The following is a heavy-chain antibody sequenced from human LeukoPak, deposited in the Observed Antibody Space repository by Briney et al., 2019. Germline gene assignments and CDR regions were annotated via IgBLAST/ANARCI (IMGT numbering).Heavy chain of an antibody. V-gene: IGHV4-34*01. Sequence: SETLSLTCAVYGGSFSGYYWSWIRQPPGKGLEWIGEINHSGSTNYNPSLKSRVTISVGTSKNQFSLKLSSVTAADTAVYYCARGPYYEGYFDYWGQGTLVTVSS. D-gene: IGHD3-22*01. CDR2: INHSGST. J-gene: IGHJ4*02. CDR3: ARGPYYEGYFDY. CDR1: GGSFSGYY.